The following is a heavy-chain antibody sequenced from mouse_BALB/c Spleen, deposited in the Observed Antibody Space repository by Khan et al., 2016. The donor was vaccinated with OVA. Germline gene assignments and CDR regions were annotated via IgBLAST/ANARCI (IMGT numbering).Heavy chain of an antibody. V-gene: IGHV2-6-7*01. J-gene: IGHJ4*01. CDR1: GFSLNGYG. Sequence: VQLKESGPGLVAPSQSLSITCTVSGFSLNGYGVNWVRQPPGKGLEWLGMIWGDGSTDYNSVLKSRLSISKDKSKSQVFLKMNSLQTDDTAMYXCARAYYGNYREAMDYRGQGTSVTVSS. D-gene: IGHD2-10*01. CDR2: IWGDGST. CDR3: ARAYYGNYREAMDY.